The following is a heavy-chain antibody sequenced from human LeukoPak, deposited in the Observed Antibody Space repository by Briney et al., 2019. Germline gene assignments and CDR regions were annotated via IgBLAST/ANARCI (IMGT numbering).Heavy chain of an antibody. J-gene: IGHJ4*02. CDR2: IYYSGST. Sequence: PSETLSLTCTVSGGSISSYYWGWIRQPPGKGLEWIGSIYYSGSTYYNPSLKSRVTISVDTSKNQFSLKLSSVTAADTAVYYCARLHLNYYDSSAGYWGQGTLVTVSS. CDR1: GGSISSYY. D-gene: IGHD3-22*01. V-gene: IGHV4-39*07. CDR3: ARLHLNYYDSSAGY.